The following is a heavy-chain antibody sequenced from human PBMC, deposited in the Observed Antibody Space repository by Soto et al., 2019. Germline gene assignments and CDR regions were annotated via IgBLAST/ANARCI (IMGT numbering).Heavy chain of an antibody. V-gene: IGHV1-69*10. CDR2: IIPILGIA. Sequence: ASVKVSCKASGCTFSSYAISWVRPAPGQGLEWVGGIIPILGIANYAQKFQGRVPITADKSPSTAYMELSSLRSEDTAVYYCARRRRDYGDCYYFDYWGQGTLVTVSS. CDR3: ARRRRDYGDCYYFDY. J-gene: IGHJ4*02. CDR1: GCTFSSYA. D-gene: IGHD4-17*01.